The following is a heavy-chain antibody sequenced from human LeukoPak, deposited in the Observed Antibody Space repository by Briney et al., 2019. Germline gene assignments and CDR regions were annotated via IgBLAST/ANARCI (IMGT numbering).Heavy chain of an antibody. J-gene: IGHJ5*02. D-gene: IGHD2-15*01. CDR3: ARLSPPIASFCSGGTCYSGGFDP. V-gene: IGHV1-18*01. CDR2: ITTYNGNT. CDR1: GYTFTSYG. Sequence: ASVKLSCKASGYTFTSYGITWVRQAPGQGLEWMGWITTYNGNTYYAQNFQGRFTMTADTSTSTAYMEVKSLRSDDTAVYYCARLSPPIASFCSGGTCYSGGFDPWGQGTLVTVSS.